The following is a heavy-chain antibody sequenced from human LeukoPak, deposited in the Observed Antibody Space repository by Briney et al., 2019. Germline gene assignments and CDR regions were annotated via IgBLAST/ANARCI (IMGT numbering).Heavy chain of an antibody. Sequence: GASVKVSCKASGYTFTSYDINWVRQVTGQGLEWMGWMNPNSGNTGYAQKFQGRVTITRNTSISTAYMELSSLRSEDTAVYYCARGALAAAAYYYYYYMDVWGKGTTVTVSS. CDR1: GYTFTSYD. CDR2: MNPNSGNT. CDR3: ARGALAAAAYYYYYYMDV. J-gene: IGHJ6*03. D-gene: IGHD6-13*01. V-gene: IGHV1-8*03.